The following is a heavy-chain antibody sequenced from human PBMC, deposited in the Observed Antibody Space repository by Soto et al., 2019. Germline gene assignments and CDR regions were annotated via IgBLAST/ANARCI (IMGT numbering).Heavy chain of an antibody. V-gene: IGHV4-4*02. D-gene: IGHD1-7*01. CDR2: IYRTGST. Sequence: QVQLQESGPGLVKPSGTLSLTCAVSGGSFTSNNWCTWVRQPPGQGLESIGEIYRTGSTNYNPSLKSRVTISLDKSENQFSLKVTSLTAADTAVYYCASRDPGTSVDYWGQGTLVTVSS. CDR1: GGSFTSNNW. J-gene: IGHJ4*02. CDR3: ASRDPGTSVDY.